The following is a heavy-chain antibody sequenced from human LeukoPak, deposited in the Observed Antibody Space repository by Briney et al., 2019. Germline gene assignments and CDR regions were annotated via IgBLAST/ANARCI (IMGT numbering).Heavy chain of an antibody. V-gene: IGHV3-21*04. D-gene: IGHD6-19*01. Sequence: GGSLRLSCAASGFTFSSYSMNWVRQAPGKGLEWVSSISISDSYIYYADSVKGRFTISRDNSKNTLYLQMNSLRAEDTAVYYCAKVPLAVAVGGIYYFDYWGQGTLVTVSS. J-gene: IGHJ4*02. CDR1: GFTFSSYS. CDR2: ISISDSYI. CDR3: AKVPLAVAVGGIYYFDY.